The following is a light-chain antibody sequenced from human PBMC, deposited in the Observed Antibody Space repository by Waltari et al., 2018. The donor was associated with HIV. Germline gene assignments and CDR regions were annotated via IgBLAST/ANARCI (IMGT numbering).Light chain of an antibody. CDR1: QSVLFTFNNKSY. CDR3: QQYYATPRT. V-gene: IGKV4-1*01. J-gene: IGKJ1*01. Sequence: DIVMTQSPDSLAVSLGERATIRCKSSQSVLFTFNNKSYLAWFQHKVGQPPKLLIYWASTRESGVPDRFSGSGSGTDFTLTISGLQAADVAVYYCQQYYATPRTFGQGTKVEI. CDR2: WAS.